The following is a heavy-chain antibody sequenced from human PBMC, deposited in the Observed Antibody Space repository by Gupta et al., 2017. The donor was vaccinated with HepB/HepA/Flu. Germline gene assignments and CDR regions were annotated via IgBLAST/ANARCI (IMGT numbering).Heavy chain of an antibody. CDR3: ASGESLAGGNWFDP. CDR2: IYSGGTT. D-gene: IGHD3-16*01. V-gene: IGHV4-39*01. Sequence: QLQLLEAVPGLVKPSEPLSVTWTVAGGSITTDSSYCGWIRQPPGKWLGWIGTIYSGGTTYYTPSLKSLVTISEDTSKNQFSLNLRSVTAADTAVYYCASGESLAGGNWFDPWGQGTLVTVSS. CDR1: GGSITTDSSY. J-gene: IGHJ5*02.